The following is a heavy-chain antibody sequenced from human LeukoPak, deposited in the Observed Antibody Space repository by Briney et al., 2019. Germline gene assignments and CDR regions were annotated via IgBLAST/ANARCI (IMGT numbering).Heavy chain of an antibody. D-gene: IGHD5-18*01. Sequence: PGGSLRLSCAASGFTFSDYYMSWIRQAPGKGLEWVSYISSSSSYTNYADPVKGRFTISRDNAKNSLYLQMNSLRAEDTAVYYCASSDTAMVYFDYWGQGTLVTVSS. CDR3: ASSDTAMVYFDY. J-gene: IGHJ4*02. V-gene: IGHV3-11*03. CDR2: ISSSSSYT. CDR1: GFTFSDYY.